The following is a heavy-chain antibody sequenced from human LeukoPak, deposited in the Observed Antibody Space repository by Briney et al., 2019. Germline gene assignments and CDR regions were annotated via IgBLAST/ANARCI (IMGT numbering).Heavy chain of an antibody. CDR3: ARGYCSGGSCGDY. CDR2: IYHSGST. Sequence: PSETLSLTCTVSGYSISSGYYWGWIRQPPGKGLEWIGSIYHSGSTYYNPSLKSRVTISVDTSKNQFSLKLSSVTAADTAVYYCARGYCSGGSCGDYWGQGTLVTVSS. J-gene: IGHJ4*02. CDR1: GYSISSGYY. D-gene: IGHD2-15*01. V-gene: IGHV4-38-2*02.